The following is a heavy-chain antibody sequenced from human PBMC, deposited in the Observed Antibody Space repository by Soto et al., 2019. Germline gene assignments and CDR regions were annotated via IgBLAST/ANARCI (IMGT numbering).Heavy chain of an antibody. CDR2: INPNSGGT. D-gene: IGHD2-2*01. CDR3: ESKQNARYCSSTSCKKGCAFDI. CDR1: GYTFTGYY. V-gene: IGHV1-2*04. Sequence: ASVKVSCKDSGYTFTGYYMHWVRQDPGQGLEWMGWINPNSGGTNSAQKFQGWVTMTRDTSISTAYMELSRLRSDDTAVYYCESKQNARYCSSTSCKKGCAFDIWGQGTMVTVSS. J-gene: IGHJ3*02.